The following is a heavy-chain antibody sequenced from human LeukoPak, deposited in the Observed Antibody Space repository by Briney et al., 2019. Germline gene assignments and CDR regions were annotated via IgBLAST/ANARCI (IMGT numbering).Heavy chain of an antibody. D-gene: IGHD2-2*01. CDR2: ISSSGSTI. Sequence: GGSLRLSCAASGFTFSDYYMSWIRQAPGKGLEWVSYISSSGSTIYYADSVKGRFTISRDNAKNSLYLQMNSLRAEDTAVYYCARLRGLAVVVVSTGTYYHALDIWGQGTTVTVS. V-gene: IGHV3-11*01. CDR3: ARLRGLAVVVVSTGTYYHALDI. J-gene: IGHJ6*02. CDR1: GFTFSDYY.